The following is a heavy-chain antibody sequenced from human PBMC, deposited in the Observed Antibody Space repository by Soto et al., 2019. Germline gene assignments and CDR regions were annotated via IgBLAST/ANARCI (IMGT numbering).Heavy chain of an antibody. CDR3: SRSGTAVPNHYLDY. CDR2: IRSKAKGGTP. J-gene: IGHJ4*02. Sequence: PGGSLRLSCTASGFTFGDFAMNWVRPAPGEGVEWVRFIRSKAKGGTPESAEYVLGSLSISRHDPKSSAYLQMNRLKDEDTAVYYCSRSGTAVPNHYLDYWGQGTLVTVSS. CDR1: GFTFGDFA. D-gene: IGHD1-1*01. V-gene: IGHV3-49*04.